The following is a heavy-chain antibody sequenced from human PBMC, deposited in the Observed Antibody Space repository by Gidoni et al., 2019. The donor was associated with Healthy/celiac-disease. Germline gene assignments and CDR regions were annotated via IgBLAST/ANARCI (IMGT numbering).Heavy chain of an antibody. CDR2: IYYSGST. V-gene: IGHV4-39*01. CDR3: ARGYYYGSGSYYIDHYYYYYGMDV. CDR1: GGSISSSSYY. D-gene: IGHD3-10*01. Sequence: QLQLQESGPGLVKPSETLSLTCTVSGGSISSSSYYWGWLRQPPGKGLEWIGSIYYSGSTYYNPSLKSRVTIFVDTSKNQFSLKLSSVTAADTAVYYCARGYYYGSGSYYIDHYYYYYGMDVWGQGTTVTVSS. J-gene: IGHJ6*02.